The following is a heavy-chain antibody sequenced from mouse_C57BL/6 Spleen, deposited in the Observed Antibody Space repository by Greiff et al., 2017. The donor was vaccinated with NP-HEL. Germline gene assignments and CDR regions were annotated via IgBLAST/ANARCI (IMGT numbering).Heavy chain of an antibody. CDR3: ARSSGTAWFAY. J-gene: IGHJ3*01. CDR2: INPNNGGT. D-gene: IGHD4-1*01. V-gene: IGHV1-22*01. CDR1: GYTFTDYN. Sequence: EVQLQQSGPELVKPGASVKMSCKASGYTFTDYNMHWVKQSHGKSLEWIGYINPNNGGTSYNQKFKGKATLTVNKYSSTAYMELRSLTSEDSAVNYCARSSGTAWFAYWGQGTLVTVSA.